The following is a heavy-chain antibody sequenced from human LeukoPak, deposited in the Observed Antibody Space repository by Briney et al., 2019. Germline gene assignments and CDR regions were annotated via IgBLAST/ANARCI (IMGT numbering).Heavy chain of an antibody. Sequence: SGGSLRLSCVASGFTFSNYAMSWVRQAPGKRLEWVSAVTGRGGSTYYADSVKGRFTISRDNSRNTLFLQMNSLRAEDTAIYYCAKWGDFDILTGYYVYDFWGQGTLVTVSS. D-gene: IGHD3-9*01. J-gene: IGHJ4*02. CDR2: VTGRGGST. CDR3: AKWGDFDILTGYYVYDF. CDR1: GFTFSNYA. V-gene: IGHV3-23*01.